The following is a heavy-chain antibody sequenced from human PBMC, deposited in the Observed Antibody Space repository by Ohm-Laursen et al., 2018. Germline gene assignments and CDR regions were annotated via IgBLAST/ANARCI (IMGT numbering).Heavy chain of an antibody. D-gene: IGHD6-19*01. CDR3: ARLPDHSGWPFDY. CDR1: DAAFRRDY. V-gene: IGHV4-59*12. CDR2: IHYDGRT. Sequence: GTLSLTCIVSDAAFRRDYWTWIRQFPGREMEWVGYIHYDGRTVYNPSLRSRLTMSIDTSKKQFSLRLTSATAADTAIYYCARLPDHSGWPFDYWGQGTLVTVSS. J-gene: IGHJ4*02.